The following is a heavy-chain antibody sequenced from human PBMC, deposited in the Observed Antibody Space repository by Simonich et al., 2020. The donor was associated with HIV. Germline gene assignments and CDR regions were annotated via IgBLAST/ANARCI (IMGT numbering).Heavy chain of an antibody. CDR1: GFTFSSYE. CDR3: ATLGYCSGGSCSYFDY. D-gene: IGHD2-15*01. J-gene: IGHJ4*02. Sequence: CAASGFTFSSYEMNWVRQAPGKGLEWVSYISSSSSPIYYADSVKGRFTISRDNAKNSLYLKMNSLRAEDTAVYYCATLGYCSGGSCSYFDYWGQGTLVIVSS. CDR2: ISSSSSPI. V-gene: IGHV3-48*03.